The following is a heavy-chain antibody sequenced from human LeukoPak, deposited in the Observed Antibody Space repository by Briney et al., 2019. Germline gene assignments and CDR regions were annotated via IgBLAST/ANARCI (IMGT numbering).Heavy chain of an antibody. Sequence: SETLSLTCTVSGGSISSSYYYWSWIRQPPGKGLEWIGYIYYSGSTYYNPSLKSRVTISVDTSKNQFSLKLSSVTAADTAVYYCARDGSTSSSYWGQGTLVTVSS. CDR3: ARDGSTSSSY. CDR2: IYYSGST. V-gene: IGHV4-30-4*01. J-gene: IGHJ4*02. D-gene: IGHD2-2*01. CDR1: GGSISSSYYY.